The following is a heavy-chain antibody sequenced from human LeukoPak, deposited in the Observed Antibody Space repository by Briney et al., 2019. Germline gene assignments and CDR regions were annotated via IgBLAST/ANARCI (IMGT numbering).Heavy chain of an antibody. CDR1: GGSFSGYY. CDR3: ARAGTLWFGLRYNV. J-gene: IGHJ6*02. V-gene: IGHV4-34*01. Sequence: PSETLSLTCAVYGGSFSGYYWSWIRQPPGKGLEWIGEINHSGSTNYNPSLKSRVTISVDTSKTQFSLKLSSVTAADTAVYYCARAGTLWFGLRYNVWGQGTTITVSS. CDR2: INHSGST. D-gene: IGHD3-10*01.